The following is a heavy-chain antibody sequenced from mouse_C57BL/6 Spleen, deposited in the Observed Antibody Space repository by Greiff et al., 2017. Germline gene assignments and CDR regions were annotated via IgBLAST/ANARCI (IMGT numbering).Heavy chain of an antibody. V-gene: IGHV3-6*01. D-gene: IGHD1-1*01. Sequence: DVQLQESGPGLVKPSQSLSLTCSVTGYSITSGYYWNWIRQFPGNKLEWMGYISYDGSNNYNPSLKNRISITRDTSKNQFFLKLNSVTTEDTATYYCARDRGITTVGYAMDYWGQGTSVTVSS. CDR3: ARDRGITTVGYAMDY. CDR1: GYSITSGYY. J-gene: IGHJ4*01. CDR2: ISYDGSN.